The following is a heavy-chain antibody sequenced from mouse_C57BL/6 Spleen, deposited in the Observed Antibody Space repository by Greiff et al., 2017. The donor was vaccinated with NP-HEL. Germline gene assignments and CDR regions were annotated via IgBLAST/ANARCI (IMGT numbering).Heavy chain of an antibody. CDR2: INPGSGGT. CDR1: GYAFTNYL. J-gene: IGHJ1*03. CDR3: AREGYFDV. V-gene: IGHV1-54*01. Sequence: QVQLQQSGAELVRPGTSVKVSCKASGYAFTNYLIEWVKQRLGQGLEWIGVINPGSGGTNYNEKFKGKATLTADKSSSTAYMQLSSLTSEDSAVYFCAREGYFDVWGTGTTVTVSS.